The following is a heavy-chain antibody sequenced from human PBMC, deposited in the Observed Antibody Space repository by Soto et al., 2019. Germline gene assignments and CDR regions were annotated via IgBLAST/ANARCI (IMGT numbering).Heavy chain of an antibody. V-gene: IGHV2-5*02. CDR3: AHLVVAGITDYFDS. CDR2: IYWDDDK. J-gene: IGHJ4*02. D-gene: IGHD2-15*01. Sequence: QITLKESGPTLVKPTQTLTLTCTFSGFSLSTSGVGVGWIRQPHGKALEWLTFIYWDDDKRNSPFLKSRLTITKDTSKIQVVLTMTNMDPVDTATYYCAHLVVAGITDYFDSWGQGTLVTVSS. CDR1: GFSLSTSGVG.